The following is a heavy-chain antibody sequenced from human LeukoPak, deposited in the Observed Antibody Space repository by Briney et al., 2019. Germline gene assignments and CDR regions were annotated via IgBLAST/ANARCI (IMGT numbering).Heavy chain of an antibody. Sequence: GASVKVSCKASGYTFTSYDINWVRQATGQGLEWMGWMNPNTGNTGYAQKFQGRVTMTRSTSISTAYMDLSSLRSGDTAVYYCARGRCSGGSCSAFDYWGQRTLLTVSS. J-gene: IGHJ4*02. CDR1: GYTFTSYD. D-gene: IGHD2-15*01. CDR2: MNPNTGNT. CDR3: ARGRCSGGSCSAFDY. V-gene: IGHV1-8*01.